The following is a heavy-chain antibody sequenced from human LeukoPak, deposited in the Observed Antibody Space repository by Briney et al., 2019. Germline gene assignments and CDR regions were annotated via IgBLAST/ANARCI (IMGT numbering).Heavy chain of an antibody. CDR2: IYSGGST. J-gene: IGHJ4*02. CDR3: ARDPQLLSPSGY. V-gene: IGHV3-66*01. Sequence: GGSLRLSCAASGFTVSSNYMSWVRQAPGKGLEWVSVIYSGGSTYYADSVKGRFTISRDNSKNTLYLQMNSLRAEDTAVYYCARDPQLLSPSGYWGQGTLVTVSS. CDR1: GFTVSSNY. D-gene: IGHD3-10*01.